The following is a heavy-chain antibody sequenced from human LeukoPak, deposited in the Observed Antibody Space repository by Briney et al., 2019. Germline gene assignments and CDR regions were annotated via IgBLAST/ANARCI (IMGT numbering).Heavy chain of an antibody. V-gene: IGHV6-1*01. J-gene: IGHJ4*02. CDR3: ARESASTFDY. CDR2: TYYRSKWYT. D-gene: IGHD2-2*01. Sequence: NPSQTLSLTCAMSGDSVSSNSVAWNWIRQSPSRGLEWLGGTYYRSKWYTDYALSVKSRMTINPDTSKNQFSLQLSSVTPEDTAVYYCARESASTFDYWGQGTLVTVSS. CDR1: GDSVSSNSVA.